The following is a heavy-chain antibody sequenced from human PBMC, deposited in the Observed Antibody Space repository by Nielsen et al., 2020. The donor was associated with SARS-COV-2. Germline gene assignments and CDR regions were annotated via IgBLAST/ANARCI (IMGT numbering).Heavy chain of an antibody. CDR1: GFTFSGSS. D-gene: IGHD6-13*01. J-gene: IGHJ3*02. CDR2: IRSKANIYAT. Sequence: GESLKISCAASGFTFSGSSMHWVRQASGKGLEWIGRIRSKANIYATAYAASVKGRFTISRDDSKNTAYLQMNSLRTEDTAIYHCTRVNPISGSWFDAFDIWGRGTLVTVSS. CDR3: TRVNPISGSWFDAFDI. V-gene: IGHV3-73*01.